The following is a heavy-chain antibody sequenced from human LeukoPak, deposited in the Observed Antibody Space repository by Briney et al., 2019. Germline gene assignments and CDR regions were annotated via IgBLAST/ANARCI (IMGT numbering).Heavy chain of an antibody. Sequence: ASVKVSCKVSGYTLTELSMHWVRQAPGKGLEWMGGFDPGDGETIYAQKFQGRVTMTEDTSASTAYMELSSLRSEDTAVYYCASRASWYDAFDIWGQGTMVTVSS. CDR3: ASRASWYDAFDI. CDR1: GYTLTELS. J-gene: IGHJ3*02. D-gene: IGHD6-13*01. CDR2: FDPGDGET. V-gene: IGHV1-24*01.